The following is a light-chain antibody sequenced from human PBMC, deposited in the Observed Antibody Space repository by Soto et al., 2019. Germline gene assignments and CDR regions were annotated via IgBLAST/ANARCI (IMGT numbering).Light chain of an antibody. CDR3: QQSYSLTRT. CDR2: ASS. J-gene: IGKJ4*01. V-gene: IGKV1-39*01. CDR1: QSISNY. Sequence: IQITQSPSSLSESVGDRLTIACLASQSISNYVNWYQLKAGKAPKLLIYASSTLQSGVPSRFSGSGSGTDFTLSSNILSLEVFVTYCCQQSYSLTRTFGGGTKVDIK.